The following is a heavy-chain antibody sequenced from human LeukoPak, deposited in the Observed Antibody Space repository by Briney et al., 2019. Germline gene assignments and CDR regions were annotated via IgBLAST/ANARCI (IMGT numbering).Heavy chain of an antibody. CDR1: GFTFSSYW. Sequence: PGGSLRLSCAASGFTFSSYWMHWVRQAPGKGLVWVSRINSDGSGTTYADSVKSRFTISRDNSKNTLFLQMNSLRAEDTAIYYCARTFRSGDGYKVGYFDYWGQGTLVTVSS. D-gene: IGHD5-24*01. CDR3: ARTFRSGDGYKVGYFDY. V-gene: IGHV3-74*01. J-gene: IGHJ4*02. CDR2: INSDGSGT.